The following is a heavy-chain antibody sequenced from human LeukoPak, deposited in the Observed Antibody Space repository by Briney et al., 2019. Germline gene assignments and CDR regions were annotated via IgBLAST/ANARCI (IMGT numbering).Heavy chain of an antibody. CDR2: ISAYNSNT. CDR1: GYTFTSYG. V-gene: IGHV1-18*01. Sequence: ASVKVSCKASGYTFTSYGISWVRQAPGQGLEWMGWISAYNSNTNYAQKLQGRVTMTTDTSTSTAYMELRSLRSDDTAVYYCARESPYNWNDGIDYWGQGTLVTVSS. J-gene: IGHJ4*02. D-gene: IGHD1-20*01. CDR3: ARESPYNWNDGIDY.